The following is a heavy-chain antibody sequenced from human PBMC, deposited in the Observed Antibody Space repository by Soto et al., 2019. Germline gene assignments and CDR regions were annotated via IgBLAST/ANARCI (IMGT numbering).Heavy chain of an antibody. V-gene: IGHV1-46*03. CDR3: ARTRRAARHFDY. D-gene: IGHD6-6*01. Sequence: QVQLVQSGAEVKKPGASVKVSCKASGYTFTSYYMHWVRQAPGQGLEWMGIINPSGGSTSYAQKFQGRVTMTRETYTSTVYMELSSLRSEDTAVYYCARTRRAARHFDYWGQGTLVTVSS. J-gene: IGHJ4*02. CDR2: INPSGGST. CDR1: GYTFTSYY.